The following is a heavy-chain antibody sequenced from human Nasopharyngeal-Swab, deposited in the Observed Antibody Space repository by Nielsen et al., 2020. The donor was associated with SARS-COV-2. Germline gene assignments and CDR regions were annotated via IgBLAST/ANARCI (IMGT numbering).Heavy chain of an antibody. J-gene: IGHJ6*02. V-gene: IGHV4-61*02. CDR3: ARRGYSGYDRGDGMDV. D-gene: IGHD5-12*01. CDR2: IYTSGST. Sequence: SETLSLTSTVSGGSISSGSYYWSWIRQPAGKGLEWIGRIYTSGSTNYNPSLKSRVTISVATSKNQFSLKLSSVTAADTAVYYCARRGYSGYDRGDGMDVWGQGTTVTVSS. CDR1: GGSISSGSYY.